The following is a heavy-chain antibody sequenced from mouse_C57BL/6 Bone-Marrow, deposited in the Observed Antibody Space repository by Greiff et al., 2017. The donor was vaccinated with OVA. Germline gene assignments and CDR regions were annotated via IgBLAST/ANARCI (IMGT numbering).Heavy chain of an antibody. CDR2: INPNNGGT. D-gene: IGHD2-10*02. CDR3: ARLYGYGIDY. V-gene: IGHV1-26*01. J-gene: IGHJ2*01. Sequence: EVQLQQSGPELVKPGASVKISCKASGYTFTDYYMNWVKQSHGKSLEWIGDINPNNGGTSYNQKFKGKATLTVDKSSSTAYIELRSLTSEDSAVYYCARLYGYGIDYWGQGTTLTVSS. CDR1: GYTFTDYY.